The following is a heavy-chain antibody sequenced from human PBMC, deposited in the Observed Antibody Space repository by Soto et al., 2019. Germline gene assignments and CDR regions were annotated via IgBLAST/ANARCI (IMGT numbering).Heavy chain of an antibody. CDR1: GGTFSSYA. CDR2: IIPIFGTA. D-gene: IGHD2-2*02. CDR3: ARYANCSSTSCYRPSYYYYGMDV. V-gene: IGHV1-69*13. Sequence: SVKVSCKASGGTFSSYAISWVRQAPGQGLEWMGGIIPIFGTANYAQKFQGRVTITADESTSTAYMELSSLRSEDTAVYYCARYANCSSTSCYRPSYYYYGMDVWGQGTTVTVS. J-gene: IGHJ6*02.